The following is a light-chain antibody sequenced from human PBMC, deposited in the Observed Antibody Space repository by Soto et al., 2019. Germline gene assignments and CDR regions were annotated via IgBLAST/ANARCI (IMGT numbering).Light chain of an antibody. CDR2: GNN. Sequence: QSVLTQPPSVSGAPGQTDTISCTGSSSNIGAGYGGHWYQQFPGTAPKLLIYGNNNRPSGVPDRFSGSKSGTSASLAITGLQAEDEADYYCQSYDSSLNTFVFGTGTKLTVL. CDR3: QSYDSSLNTFV. V-gene: IGLV1-40*01. J-gene: IGLJ1*01. CDR1: SSNIGAGYG.